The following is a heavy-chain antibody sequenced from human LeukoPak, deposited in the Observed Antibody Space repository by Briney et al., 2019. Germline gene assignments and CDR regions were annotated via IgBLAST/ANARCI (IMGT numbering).Heavy chain of an antibody. D-gene: IGHD3-10*01. CDR1: GYTFTSYY. CDR3: VYRPTYYYGSGSYSVPADAFDI. V-gene: IGHV1-46*01. CDR2: INPSGGST. J-gene: IGHJ3*02. Sequence: ASVKVSCKASGYTFTSYYMHWVRQAPGQGLEWMGIINPSGGSTSYAQKFQGRVTMTEDTSTDTAYMELSSLRSEDTAVYYCVYRPTYYYGSGSYSVPADAFDIWGQGTMVTVSS.